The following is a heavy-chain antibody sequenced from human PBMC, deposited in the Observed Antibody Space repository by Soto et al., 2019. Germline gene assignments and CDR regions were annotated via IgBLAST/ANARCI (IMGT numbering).Heavy chain of an antibody. Sequence: GESLKISCAASGFTFSSYAMSWVRRAPGKGLEWVSAISGSGGSTYYADSVKGRFTISRDNSKNTLYLQMNSLRAEDTAVYYCAKEMGLSDSSSDYWGQGTLVTVSS. J-gene: IGHJ4*02. V-gene: IGHV3-23*01. D-gene: IGHD6-6*01. CDR3: AKEMGLSDSSSDY. CDR2: ISGSGGST. CDR1: GFTFSSYA.